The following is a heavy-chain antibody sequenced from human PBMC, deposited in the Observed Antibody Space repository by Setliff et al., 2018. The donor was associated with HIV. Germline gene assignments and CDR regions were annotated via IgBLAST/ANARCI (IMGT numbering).Heavy chain of an antibody. Sequence: ASVKVSCKASGYTFTSYAMHWVRQAPGQRLEWMGWINAGNGNTKYSQKFQGRVTITRDTSATTVYMELSSLRSEDTAVYYCARDERDYDFWNGYAYYMDVWGKGTTVTVSS. J-gene: IGHJ6*03. D-gene: IGHD3-3*01. CDR2: INAGNGNT. CDR3: ARDERDYDFWNGYAYYMDV. CDR1: GYTFTSYA. V-gene: IGHV1-3*01.